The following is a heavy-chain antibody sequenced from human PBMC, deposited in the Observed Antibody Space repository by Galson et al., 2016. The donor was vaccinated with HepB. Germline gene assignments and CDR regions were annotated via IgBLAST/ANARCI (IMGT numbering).Heavy chain of an antibody. Sequence: LSLTCTVSGGSLSSSRYYWAWLRQPPGTDLEWFGSIYYSGNTYYNPSLKSRVTIPVDMSKNQFSLKLNSVTAADTAVYYCASTLLCRDGYNLPRTYLYFDLWGRGTLVTVSS. V-gene: IGHV4-39*01. CDR2: IYYSGNT. D-gene: IGHD5-24*01. CDR3: ASTLLCRDGYNLPRTYLYFDL. J-gene: IGHJ2*01. CDR1: GGSLSSSRYY.